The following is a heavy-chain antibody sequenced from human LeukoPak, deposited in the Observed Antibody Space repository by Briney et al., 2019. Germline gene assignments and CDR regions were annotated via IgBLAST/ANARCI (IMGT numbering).Heavy chain of an antibody. CDR2: ISGSGTST. D-gene: IGHD3-10*01. Sequence: GGSLRLPCAASGFTFSSYAMSWVRQAPGKGLEWVSGISGSGTSTYYADSVKGRFTISRDNSKNTLSLQMNSLRAEDTAVYYCAKGGSRFTMVQVDYWGQGTLVTVSS. J-gene: IGHJ4*02. CDR1: GFTFSSYA. V-gene: IGHV3-23*01. CDR3: AKGGSRFTMVQVDY.